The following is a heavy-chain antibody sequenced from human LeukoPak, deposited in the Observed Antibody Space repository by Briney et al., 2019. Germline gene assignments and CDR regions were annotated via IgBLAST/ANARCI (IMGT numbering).Heavy chain of an antibody. CDR1: GFTFSSYS. V-gene: IGHV3-21*01. Sequence: PGGSLRLSCAASGFTFSSYSINWVRQAPGKGLEWVSSISSSSTYIHYADSVKGRFTISRDNAKNSLYLQMNSLRVEDTAVYYCARAYCSGGSCLGDYWGQGTLVTVSS. CDR2: ISSSSTYI. J-gene: IGHJ4*02. CDR3: ARAYCSGGSCLGDY. D-gene: IGHD2-15*01.